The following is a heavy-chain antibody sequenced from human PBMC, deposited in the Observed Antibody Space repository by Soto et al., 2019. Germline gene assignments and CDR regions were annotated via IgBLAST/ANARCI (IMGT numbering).Heavy chain of an antibody. Sequence: GGSLRLSCAASGFTFSDRYMDWVRQAPGKGLEWVGRTKNKANSYTTEYAASVKGRFTISRDDSRHSVYLQMNSLKTDDTAVYYCTIEGAYPGPDFDYWGQGTLVTVSS. CDR3: TIEGAYPGPDFDY. CDR2: TKNKANSYTT. V-gene: IGHV3-72*01. J-gene: IGHJ4*02. D-gene: IGHD3-16*01. CDR1: GFTFSDRY.